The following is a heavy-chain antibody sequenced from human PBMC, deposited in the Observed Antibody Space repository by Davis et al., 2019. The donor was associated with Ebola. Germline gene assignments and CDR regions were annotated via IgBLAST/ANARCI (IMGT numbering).Heavy chain of an antibody. D-gene: IGHD6-6*01. CDR3: AIDRRRSSSLYYYYAMDV. J-gene: IGHJ6*02. Sequence: GESLKISCAASGFTFSSYSMNWVRQAPGKGLEWVSSISSSSSYIYYADSVKGRFTISRDNAKNTLYLQMNSLRAEDTAVYYCAIDRRRSSSLYYYYAMDVWGQGTTVTVSS. CDR2: ISSSSSYI. CDR1: GFTFSSYS. V-gene: IGHV3-21*01.